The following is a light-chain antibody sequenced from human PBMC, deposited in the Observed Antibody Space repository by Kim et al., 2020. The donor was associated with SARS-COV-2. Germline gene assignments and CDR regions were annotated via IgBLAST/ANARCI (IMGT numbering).Light chain of an antibody. V-gene: IGLV1-44*01. J-gene: IGLJ2*01. CDR1: SSNIITNN. CDR2: GTN. CDR3: SSWDDILNGVL. Sequence: GQRVTISCSGSSSNIITNNVNWSQQIPGTAPKLLIYGTNQRPSGVPDRFSGSKSGTSASLAISGLQSEDEADYYCSSWDDILNGVLFGGGTQLTVL.